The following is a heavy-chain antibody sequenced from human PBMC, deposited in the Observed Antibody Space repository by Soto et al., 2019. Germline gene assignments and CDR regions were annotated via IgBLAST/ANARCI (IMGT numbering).Heavy chain of an antibody. J-gene: IGHJ6*02. Sequence: SQTRSLTFAISGDSVSSNSAAWNWIRQSPSRGLEWLGRTYYRSKWYNDYAVSVKSRITINPDTSKNQFSLQLNSVTPEDTAVYYCARWVEGSSTSCFYCYYGMDVWGQGTTVTVSS. D-gene: IGHD2-2*01. CDR3: ARWVEGSSTSCFYCYYGMDV. CDR2: TYYRSKWYN. V-gene: IGHV6-1*01. CDR1: GDSVSSNSAA.